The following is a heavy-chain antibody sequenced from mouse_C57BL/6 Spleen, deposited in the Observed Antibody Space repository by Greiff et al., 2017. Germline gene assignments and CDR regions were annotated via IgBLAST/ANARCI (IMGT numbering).Heavy chain of an antibody. Sequence: QVQLQQSGAELVRPGASVTLSCKASGYTFTDYEMHWVKQTPVHGLEWIGAIDPATGGTAYNQKFMGKAILTSDKSSSTAYMELRSLTSGDSAVYYCTRRAYSNYDYWGQGTTLTVSA. CDR2: IDPATGGT. D-gene: IGHD2-5*01. CDR3: TRRAYSNYDY. V-gene: IGHV1-15*01. CDR1: GYTFTDYE. J-gene: IGHJ2*01.